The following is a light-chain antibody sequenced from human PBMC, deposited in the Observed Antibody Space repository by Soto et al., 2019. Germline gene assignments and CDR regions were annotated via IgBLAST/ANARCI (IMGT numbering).Light chain of an antibody. J-gene: IGKJ2*01. CDR1: QDSSHY. V-gene: IGKV1-33*01. CDR3: QQYDNFPYT. Sequence: DIQLTQSPSSLSASVGDRVTISCQASQDSSHYVSWLQHKPGKAPKLLIYHASNLETGVPSRFSGSGSGTDFTLTISSLQPEDIATYYCQQYDNFPYTFGQGTKLEIQ. CDR2: HAS.